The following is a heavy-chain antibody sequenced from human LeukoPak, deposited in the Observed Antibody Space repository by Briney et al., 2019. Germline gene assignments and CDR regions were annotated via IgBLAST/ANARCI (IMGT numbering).Heavy chain of an antibody. CDR3: AKSLKKYRSSAFDY. CDR2: IWYDGSNK. D-gene: IGHD6-6*01. J-gene: IGHJ4*02. V-gene: IGHV3-33*06. Sequence: GGSLRLSCAASGFTFSSYGMHWVRQAPGKGLEWVAVIWYDGSNKYYADSVKGRFTISRDNSKNTLYRQMNSLRAEGTAVYYCAKSLKKYRSSAFDYWGQGTLVTVSS. CDR1: GFTFSSYG.